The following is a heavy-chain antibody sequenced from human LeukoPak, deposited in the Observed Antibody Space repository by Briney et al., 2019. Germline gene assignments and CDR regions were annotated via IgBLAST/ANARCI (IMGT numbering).Heavy chain of an antibody. CDR3: ARAEGGSSSSWYPGAFDI. V-gene: IGHV4-59*01. J-gene: IGHJ3*02. CDR1: GASITSYY. CDR2: IYYSGST. D-gene: IGHD6-13*01. Sequence: PSETLSLTCAVSGASITSYYWSWIRQPPGKGLEWIGYIYYSGSTNYNPSLKSRVTISVDTSKNQFSLNLSSVTAADTAVYYCARAEGGSSSSWYPGAFDIWGQGTMVTVSS.